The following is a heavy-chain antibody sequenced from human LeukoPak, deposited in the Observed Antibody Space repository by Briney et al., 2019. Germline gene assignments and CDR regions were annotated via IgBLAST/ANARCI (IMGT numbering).Heavy chain of an antibody. D-gene: IGHD5-12*01. CDR1: GFTVSSNY. CDR3: AKVMSGYRHFDY. CDR2: IYSGGST. V-gene: IGHV3-53*05. Sequence: GGSLRLSCAASGFTVSSNYMSWVRQAPGKGLEWVSVIYSGGSTYYADSVKGRFTISRDNSKNTLYLQMNSLRAEDTAVYYCAKVMSGYRHFDYWGQGTLVTVSS. J-gene: IGHJ4*02.